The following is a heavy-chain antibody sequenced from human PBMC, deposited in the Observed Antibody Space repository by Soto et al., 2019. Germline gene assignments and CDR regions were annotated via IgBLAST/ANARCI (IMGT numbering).Heavy chain of an antibody. D-gene: IGHD3-3*01. CDR3: ASVRVGVVDELNWFDP. J-gene: IGHJ5*02. Sequence: QVQLVQSGAEVKKPGSSVKVSCKASGGTFSSYAISWVRQAPGQGLEWMGGIIPIFGTANYAQKFQGRVTITADESTSTAYMELSSLRSEDTAVYYCASVRVGVVDELNWFDPWGQGTLVTVSS. V-gene: IGHV1-69*01. CDR2: IIPIFGTA. CDR1: GGTFSSYA.